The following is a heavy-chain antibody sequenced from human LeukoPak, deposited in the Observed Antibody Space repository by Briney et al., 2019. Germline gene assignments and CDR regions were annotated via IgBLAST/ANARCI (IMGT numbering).Heavy chain of an antibody. CDR2: IIPIFGTA. J-gene: IGHJ3*02. V-gene: IGHV1-69*13. Sequence: SVKVSCKASGGTFSSYAISWVRQAPGQGLEWMGGIIPIFGTANYAQKFQGRVTITADESTSTAYMELSSLRSEDTAVYYCASKAETPNEIVVPAANAWYAFDIWGQGTMVTVSS. D-gene: IGHD2-2*01. CDR3: ASKAETPNEIVVPAANAWYAFDI. CDR1: GGTFSSYA.